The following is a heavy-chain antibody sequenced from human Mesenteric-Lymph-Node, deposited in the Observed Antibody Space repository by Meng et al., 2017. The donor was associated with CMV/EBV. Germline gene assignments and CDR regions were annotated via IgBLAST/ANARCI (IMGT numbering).Heavy chain of an antibody. CDR2: ISAYNGNT. V-gene: IGHV1-18*01. CDR3: ARGGGDFWSGYYPNYYYGMDV. Sequence: ASVKVSCKASGYTFTSYGISWVRQAPGQGLEWMGWISAYNGNTNYAQKLQGRVTMTTDTSTSTAYMELRSLRSDDTAVYYCARGGGDFWSGYYPNYYYGMDVWGQGTTVTVSS. J-gene: IGHJ6*02. CDR1: GYTFTSYG. D-gene: IGHD3-3*01.